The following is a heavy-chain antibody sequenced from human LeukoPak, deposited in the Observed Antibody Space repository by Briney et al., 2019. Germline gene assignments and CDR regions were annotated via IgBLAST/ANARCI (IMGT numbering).Heavy chain of an antibody. Sequence: GESLKISCKGSGYTFNGYWIGWVRQKPGKGLEWMGIIYPGDSDTRYSPSFQGQVTISADKSISTAYLQWSSLKASDTAMYYCARREPLSGDAFDIWGQGTIVTVSS. V-gene: IGHV5-51*01. CDR1: GYTFNGYW. D-gene: IGHD1-26*01. CDR3: ARREPLSGDAFDI. CDR2: IYPGDSDT. J-gene: IGHJ3*02.